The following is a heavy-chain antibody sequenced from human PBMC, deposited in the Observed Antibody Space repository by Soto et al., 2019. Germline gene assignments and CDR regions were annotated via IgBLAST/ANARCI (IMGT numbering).Heavy chain of an antibody. CDR1: GFTFSSYW. V-gene: IGHV3-74*01. D-gene: IGHD2-15*01. J-gene: IGHJ4*02. Sequence: GGSLRLSCAASGFTFSSYWMHWVRQAPGKGLVWVSRIHSYGTSTSYADSVKGRFTISRDNAKNTLYLQMNSLRAEDTAVYYCATPGVTTKDSFDYWGQGTLVTVSS. CDR2: IHSYGTST. CDR3: ATPGVTTKDSFDY.